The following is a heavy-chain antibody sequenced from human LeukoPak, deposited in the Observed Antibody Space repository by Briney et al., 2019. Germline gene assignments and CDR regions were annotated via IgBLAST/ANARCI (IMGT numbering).Heavy chain of an antibody. D-gene: IGHD3-3*01. Sequence: ASVKVSCKASGYTFTSYGISWVRQAPGQGLEWMGWISAYNGNTNYAQKLQGRVTMTTDTSTSTAYMELRSLRSDDTAVYYCARSTIFGVVIIPYFDYWGQGTLVTVSS. J-gene: IGHJ4*02. CDR1: GYTFTSYG. CDR3: ARSTIFGVVIIPYFDY. V-gene: IGHV1-18*01. CDR2: ISAYNGNT.